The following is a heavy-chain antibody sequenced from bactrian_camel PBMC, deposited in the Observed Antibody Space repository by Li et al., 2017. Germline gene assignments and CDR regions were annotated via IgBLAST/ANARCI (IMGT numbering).Heavy chain of an antibody. D-gene: IGHD4*01. Sequence: QLVESGGGSVQAGGSLRLSCARAYDGYSMAWFRQAPGQLHEGVAGIDGDGTTSYADSVKGRFTVYRDNAKKTLTLHMNSLKPEDTAVYYCVRDYRVAPEPADFGYWGQGTQVTVS. CDR3: VRDYRVAPEPADFGY. J-gene: IGHJ6*01. CDR1: YDGYS. V-gene: IGHV3S26*01. CDR2: IDGDGTT.